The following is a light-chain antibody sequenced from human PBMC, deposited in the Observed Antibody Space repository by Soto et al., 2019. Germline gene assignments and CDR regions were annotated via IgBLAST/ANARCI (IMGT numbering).Light chain of an antibody. CDR1: SSNIGAGYD. CDR2: GDT. J-gene: IGLJ3*02. V-gene: IGLV1-40*01. Sequence: QSVLTQPPSVSGAPGQRVTISCTGSSSNIGAGYDVHWYQQLPGTAPKLLISGDTNRPSGVPDRFSGSKSGTSASLAITGLRAEEEADYYCHSFDSSLSGWLFGGGTKLTVL. CDR3: HSFDSSLSGWL.